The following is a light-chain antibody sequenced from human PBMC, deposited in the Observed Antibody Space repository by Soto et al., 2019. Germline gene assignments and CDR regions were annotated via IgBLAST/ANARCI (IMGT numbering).Light chain of an antibody. CDR2: AVT. CDR3: SSYTSSSTL. J-gene: IGLJ1*01. V-gene: IGLV2-14*01. CDR1: SSDVGGYNY. Sequence: QSALTQPASVSLSPGQSITISCTGTSSDVGGYNYVSWYQQHPGKAPKLMIYAVTDRPSGVSSRFSGSKSGNTASLTISGLQAEDEADYYCSSYTSSSTLFGTGTKVTVL.